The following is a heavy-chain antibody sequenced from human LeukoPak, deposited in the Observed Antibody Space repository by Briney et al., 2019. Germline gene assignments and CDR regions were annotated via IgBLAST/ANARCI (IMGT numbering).Heavy chain of an antibody. CDR3: ARPRIAAAGNVYYMDV. J-gene: IGHJ6*03. V-gene: IGHV5-51*01. D-gene: IGHD6-13*01. Sequence: GESLKISCKGSGSSFTSYWIGWVRQMLGKGLEWMGIIYPGDSDTRYSPSFQGQVTISADKSISTAYLQWSSLKASDTAMYYCARPRIAAAGNVYYMDVWGKGTTVTVSS. CDR1: GSSFTSYW. CDR2: IYPGDSDT.